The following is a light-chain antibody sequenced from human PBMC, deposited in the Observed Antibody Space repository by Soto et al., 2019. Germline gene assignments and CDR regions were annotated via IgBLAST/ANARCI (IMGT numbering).Light chain of an antibody. CDR3: SSYTSSSTVV. CDR1: SSDVGGYNY. CDR2: DVS. V-gene: IGLV2-14*01. Sequence: QSPLTQPASVSGSPGQSITISCTGTSSDVGGYNYVSWYQQHPDKAPKLMIYDVSNRPSGVSNRFSGSKSGNTASLTISGLQAEDEADYYCSSYTSSSTVVFGGGTKLTVL. J-gene: IGLJ2*01.